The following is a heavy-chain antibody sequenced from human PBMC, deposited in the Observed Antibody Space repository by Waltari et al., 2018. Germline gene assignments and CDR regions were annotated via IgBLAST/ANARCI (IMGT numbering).Heavy chain of an antibody. V-gene: IGHV3-49*04. J-gene: IGHJ4*02. CDR1: GFTLGDYA. CDR2: VRRKAYGGTT. Sequence: EVQLVESGGGLVQPGRSLRLSCTASGFTLGDYAMSWVRQAPGKGVEWVGVVRRKAYGGTTEDAGSVKGRLPISRDESKSIAYLQMSSVKTEDTAVYYCTRTVTGSSSVWGQGTLVTVAS. CDR3: TRTVTGSSSV. D-gene: IGHD6-6*01.